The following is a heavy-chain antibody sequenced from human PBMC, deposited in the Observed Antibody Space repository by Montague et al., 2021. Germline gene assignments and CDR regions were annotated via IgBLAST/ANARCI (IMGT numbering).Heavy chain of an antibody. CDR2: MYYSGST. CDR3: ARGRLATGDFDY. Sequence: TLSLTCTVSGDSLSSVGYSWTWIRQHPGKGLEWIGYMYYSGSTYYNPSLESRVTISGDTSKNHFSLRPTSVTAADTAVYYCARGRLATGDFDYWGQGTLVTVSS. D-gene: IGHD6-13*01. CDR1: GDSLSSVGYS. V-gene: IGHV4-31*03. J-gene: IGHJ4*02.